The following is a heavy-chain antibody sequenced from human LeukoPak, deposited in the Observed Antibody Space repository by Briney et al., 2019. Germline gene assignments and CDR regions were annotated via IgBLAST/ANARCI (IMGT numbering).Heavy chain of an antibody. CDR2: IKHSGST. J-gene: IGHJ1*01. CDR3: ARGPPHIVVVPAAQGYFQH. V-gene: IGHV4-34*01. CDR1: GGSFSGYY. D-gene: IGHD2-2*01. Sequence: PSETLSLTCAVYGGSFSGYYWSWIRQPPGKGLEWIGEIKHSGSTNYNPSLKSRVTISVDTSKNQFSLKLSSVTAADTAVYYCARGPPHIVVVPAAQGYFQHWGQGTLVTVSS.